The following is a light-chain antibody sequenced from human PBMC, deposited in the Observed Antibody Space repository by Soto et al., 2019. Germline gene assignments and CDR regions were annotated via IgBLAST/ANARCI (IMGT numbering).Light chain of an antibody. Sequence: QSVLTQPPSVSAAPGQKVTISCSGSSSNIGNNYVSWYQQLPETAPKLLIYENNKRPSGIPDRFSGSKSGTSATLGITGLQTGGEGDYNSGTCDITLSLWVFGGGTKLTVL. CDR1: SSNIGNNY. CDR3: GTCDITLSLWV. CDR2: ENN. J-gene: IGLJ3*02. V-gene: IGLV1-51*02.